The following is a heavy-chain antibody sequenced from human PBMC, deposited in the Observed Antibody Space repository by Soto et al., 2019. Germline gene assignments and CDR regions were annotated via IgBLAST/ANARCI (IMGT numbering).Heavy chain of an antibody. CDR2: ITGTASST. D-gene: IGHD5-12*01. CDR3: AKGAEGYVVSSLDS. J-gene: IGHJ4*02. CDR1: GFRFSDFA. Sequence: GGPLRLSCAASGFRFSDFAMTWVRQAPGRGLEWVSAITGTASSTYYADSVKGRFTISRDNSKNTLYLQINSLRAEGTAIYYCAKGAEGYVVSSLDSWGQGTLVTVSS. V-gene: IGHV3-23*01.